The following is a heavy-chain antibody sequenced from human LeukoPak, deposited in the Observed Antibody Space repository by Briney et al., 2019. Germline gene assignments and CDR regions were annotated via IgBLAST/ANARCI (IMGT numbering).Heavy chain of an antibody. CDR1: GFTVSSNY. J-gene: IGHJ3*02. D-gene: IGHD3-22*01. CDR2: IYSGGST. Sequence: GGSLRLSCAASGFTVSSNYMSWVRQAPGKGLEWVSVIYSGGSTYYADSVKGRFTISRDNSKNTLYLQMNSLRAEDTAVYYCASSAPTYYYDSSGYSDAFDIWGQGTMVTVSS. V-gene: IGHV3-66*01. CDR3: ASSAPTYYYDSSGYSDAFDI.